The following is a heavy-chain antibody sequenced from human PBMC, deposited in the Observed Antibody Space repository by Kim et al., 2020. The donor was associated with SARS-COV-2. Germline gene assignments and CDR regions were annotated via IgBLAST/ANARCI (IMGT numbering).Heavy chain of an antibody. D-gene: IGHD5-12*01. Sequence: GGSLRLSCAASGFTFSSYSMNWVRQAPGKGLEWVSSISSSSSYIYYEDSVKGRSTISRDNAKNSLYLQMNSLRAEDTAVYYCARDRGYSGPYNYYYGMDV. J-gene: IGHJ6*01. CDR2: ISSSSSYI. CDR3: ARDRGYSGPYNYYYGMDV. CDR1: GFTFSSYS. V-gene: IGHV3-21*01.